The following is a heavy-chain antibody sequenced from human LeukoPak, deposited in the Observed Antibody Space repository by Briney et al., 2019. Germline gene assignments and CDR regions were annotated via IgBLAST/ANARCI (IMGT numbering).Heavy chain of an antibody. D-gene: IGHD6-13*01. CDR1: GFTFSSYA. CDR2: ISYDGSNK. CDR3: ASALIRQQLGAFDI. V-gene: IGHV3-30-3*01. J-gene: IGHJ3*02. Sequence: GGSLRLSCAASGFTFSSYAMHWVRQAPGKGLEWVAVISYDGSNKYYADSVKGRFTISRDNSKNTLYLQMNSLRAEDTAVYYCASALIRQQLGAFDIWGQGTMVTVSS.